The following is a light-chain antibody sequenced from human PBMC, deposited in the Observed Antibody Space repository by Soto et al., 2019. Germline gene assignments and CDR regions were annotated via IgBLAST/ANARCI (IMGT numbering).Light chain of an antibody. CDR1: QGISSW. CDR2: AAS. Sequence: DIQMTQSPSSLSASVGDRVSITCRASQGISSWVAWYQQKPGKGPKSLIFAASSLQSGVSSRFSASGSGTDFTLTINSLQPEDSATYYCQQYHSHPLNFGGGTKVEIK. V-gene: IGKV1D-16*01. CDR3: QQYHSHPLN. J-gene: IGKJ4*01.